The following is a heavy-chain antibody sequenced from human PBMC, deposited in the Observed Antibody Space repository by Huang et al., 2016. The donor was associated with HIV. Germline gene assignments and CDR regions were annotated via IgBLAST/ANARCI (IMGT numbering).Heavy chain of an antibody. CDR1: GGTFSDYG. CDR2: IIPMFGTE. Sequence: QVHLVQSGAEVRKPGSSVKVSCMASGGTFSDYGINWVRQAPGQGLEWMGGIIPMFGTENYAQKFEGRVTISADESMRIAYMGLSSLKSDDTAVYYCARDWSITAAGYNLFDLWGQGTLVTVSS. CDR3: ARDWSITAAGYNLFDL. D-gene: IGHD6-13*01. V-gene: IGHV1-69*13. J-gene: IGHJ5*02.